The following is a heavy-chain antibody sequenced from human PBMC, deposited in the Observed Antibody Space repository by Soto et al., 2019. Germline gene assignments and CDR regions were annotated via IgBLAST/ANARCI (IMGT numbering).Heavy chain of an antibody. V-gene: IGHV1-69*13. J-gene: IGHJ6*02. Sequence: ASVKVSCKASGGTFSSYAISWVRQAPGQGLEWMGGIIPIFGTANYAQKFQGRVTITADESTSTAYMELSSLRSEDTAVYYCARGKFRTYSGYDYTEQTDSLDPYYYYYYGMDVWGQGTTVTVSS. CDR2: IIPIFGTA. CDR1: GGTFSSYA. CDR3: ARGKFRTYSGYDYTEQTDSLDPYYYYYYGMDV. D-gene: IGHD5-12*01.